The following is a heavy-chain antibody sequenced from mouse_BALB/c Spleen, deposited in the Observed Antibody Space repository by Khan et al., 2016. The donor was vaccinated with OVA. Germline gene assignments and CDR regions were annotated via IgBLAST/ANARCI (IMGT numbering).Heavy chain of an antibody. CDR2: INTYTGEP. V-gene: IGHV9-3-1*01. CDR3: ARPPDCSYTMAY. Sequence: QIQLVQSGPELKKPGETVKISCKASGYTFTSFGMNWVKQAPGKGLEWMGWINTYTGEPTYADDFKGRFAFSLETSASTAYLQINNLKNEDTATYFWARPPDCSYTMAYWGQGTSVTGSS. J-gene: IGHJ4*01. CDR1: GYTFTSFG.